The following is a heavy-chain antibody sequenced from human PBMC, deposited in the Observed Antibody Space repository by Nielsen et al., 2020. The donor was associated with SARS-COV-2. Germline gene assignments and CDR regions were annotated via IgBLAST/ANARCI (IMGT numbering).Heavy chain of an antibody. CDR3: ARAVVVAATGMGWFDP. J-gene: IGHJ5*02. Sequence: SETLSLTCTVSGYSISSGYYWGWIRQPPGKGLEWIGSIYHSGSTYYNPSLKSRVTISVDTSKNQFSLKLSSVTAADTAVYYCARAVVVAATGMGWFDPWGQGTLVTVSS. D-gene: IGHD2-15*01. CDR2: IYHSGST. V-gene: IGHV4-38-2*02. CDR1: GYSISSGYY.